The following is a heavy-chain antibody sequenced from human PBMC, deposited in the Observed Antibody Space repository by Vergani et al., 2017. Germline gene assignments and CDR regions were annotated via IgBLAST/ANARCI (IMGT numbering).Heavy chain of an antibody. Sequence: QVQLVQSGAEVKKPGSSVKVSCKASGGTFSSYAISWVRQAPGQGLEWMGGIIPIFGTANYAQKFQGRVTITADESTSTAYMELSSLRSEDTAVYYCAREGYCSSTSCYDNWFDPWGQGTLVTVSS. CDR1: GGTFSSYA. V-gene: IGHV1-69*01. CDR3: AREGYCSSTSCYDNWFDP. CDR2: IIPIFGTA. J-gene: IGHJ5*02. D-gene: IGHD2-2*01.